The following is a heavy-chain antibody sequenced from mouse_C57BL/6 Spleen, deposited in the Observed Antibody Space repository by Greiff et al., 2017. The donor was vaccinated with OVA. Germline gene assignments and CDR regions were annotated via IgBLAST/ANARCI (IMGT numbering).Heavy chain of an antibody. CDR2: IRNKANNHAT. J-gene: IGHJ4*01. CDR1: GFTFSDAW. D-gene: IGHD2-5*01. CDR3: TTYSNPYYYAMDY. Sequence: EVKLMESGGGLVQPGGSMKLSCAASGFTFSDAWMDWVRQSPEKGLEWVAEIRNKANNHATYYAESVKGRFTISRDDSKSSVYLQMNSLRAEDTGIYYCTTYSNPYYYAMDYWGQGTSVTVSS. V-gene: IGHV6-6*01.